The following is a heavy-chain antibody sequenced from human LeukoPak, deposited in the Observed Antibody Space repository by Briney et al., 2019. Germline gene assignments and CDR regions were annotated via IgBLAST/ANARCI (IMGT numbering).Heavy chain of an antibody. J-gene: IGHJ4*02. CDR2: IYYSGRT. V-gene: IGHV4-39*01. Sequence: PSETESLTCTLSGGSISSSSYYWGWIRQPPGKGLEWIGSIYYSGRTYYNPSLKSRVPISVDTSKNQFALKLSDGTAADTAVYYCARYAVVPAASDYWGQGTLVTVSS. CDR1: GGSISSSSYY. D-gene: IGHD2-2*01. CDR3: ARYAVVPAASDY.